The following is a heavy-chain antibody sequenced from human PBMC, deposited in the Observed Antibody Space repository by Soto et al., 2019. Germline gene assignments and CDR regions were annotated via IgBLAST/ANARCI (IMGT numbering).Heavy chain of an antibody. Sequence: GGSLRLSCAASGFTVSSNYMSWVRQAPGKGLEWVSVIYSGGSTYYAYSVKGRFTISRYNSKNTLYLQMNSLRAEDTAVYYCAIAGVPGGYDYNYYYYGMDVWGQGTTVTVSS. CDR3: AIAGVPGGYDYNYYYYGMDV. D-gene: IGHD5-12*01. J-gene: IGHJ6*02. CDR1: GFTVSSNY. V-gene: IGHV3-53*01. CDR2: IYSGGST.